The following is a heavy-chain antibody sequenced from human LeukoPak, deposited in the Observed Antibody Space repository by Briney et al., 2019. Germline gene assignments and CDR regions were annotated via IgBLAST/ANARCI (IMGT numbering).Heavy chain of an antibody. CDR2: ISDSGGRT. CDR3: AKRGVVIRVILVGFHKEAYYFDS. Sequence: GGSLRLSCAVSGITLSNYGMSWVRQAPGKGLEWVADISDSGGRTNYADSVKGRFTISRGNPKNTLYLQMNSLRAEDTAVYFCAKRGVVIRVILVGFHKEAYYFDSWGQGALVTVSS. V-gene: IGHV3-23*01. CDR1: GITLSNYG. J-gene: IGHJ4*02. D-gene: IGHD3-22*01.